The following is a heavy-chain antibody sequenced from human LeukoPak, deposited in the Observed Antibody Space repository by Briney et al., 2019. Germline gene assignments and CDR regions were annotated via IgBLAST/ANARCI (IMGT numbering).Heavy chain of an antibody. J-gene: IGHJ5*02. CDR1: GGSISSYY. D-gene: IGHD2-2*01. V-gene: IGHV4-4*07. CDR3: AREGGTHPLWNIVVVPAATLGNWFDP. CDR2: IYTSGST. Sequence: SETLSLTCTVSGGSISSYYWSWIRQPAGKGLEWIGRIYTSGSTNYNPSLKSRVTISVDTSKNQFSLKLSSVTAADTAVYYCAREGGTHPLWNIVVVPAATLGNWFDPWGQGTLVTVSS.